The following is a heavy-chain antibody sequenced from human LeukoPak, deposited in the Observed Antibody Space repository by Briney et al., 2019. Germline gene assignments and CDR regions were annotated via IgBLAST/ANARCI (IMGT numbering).Heavy chain of an antibody. J-gene: IGHJ6*04. CDR2: IRIKSKCYAT. Sequence: GGSLSLSCAASGFTFSSSTFHWVRQAYRKGQEWVGRIRIKSKCYATACTASVKARFPVSRDDSRNTAYLQMKSLKTDDTAVYFCSSGVGDVWGKGTTVTVSS. V-gene: IGHV3-73*01. CDR3: SSGVGDV. CDR1: GFTFSSST.